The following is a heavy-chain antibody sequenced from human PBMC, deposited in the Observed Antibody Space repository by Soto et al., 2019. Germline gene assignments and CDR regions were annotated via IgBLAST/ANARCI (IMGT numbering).Heavy chain of an antibody. CDR3: ARVAY. CDR2: ISSGSSDT. V-gene: IGHV3-21*01. J-gene: IGHJ4*02. CDR1: GFTFIRVC. Sequence: PGESLKISFEASGFTFIRVCMNWVRQVPGKGLEWVASISSGSSDTWYADSVKGRFIISRDNAQNTLFLQMNTLRPEDTAMYYCARVAYWGPGTQVTVSS.